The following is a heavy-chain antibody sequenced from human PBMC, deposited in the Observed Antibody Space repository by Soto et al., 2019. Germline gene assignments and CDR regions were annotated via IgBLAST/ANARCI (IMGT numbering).Heavy chain of an antibody. D-gene: IGHD4-17*01. CDR2: ITDNGGST. CDR1: GFTVSRDG. J-gene: IGHJ4*02. CDR3: AKERATTTAFDY. Sequence: SLRLSCAASGFTVSRDGRSWVRQAPGKGLEWVSLITDNGGSTYYADSVKGRFTISRDNTKNTLFLQMNSLRAEDTAVYYCAKERATTTAFDYWGQGALVTVSS. V-gene: IGHV3-23*01.